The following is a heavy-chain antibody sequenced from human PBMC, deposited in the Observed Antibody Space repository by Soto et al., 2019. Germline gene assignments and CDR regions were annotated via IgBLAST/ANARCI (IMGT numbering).Heavy chain of an antibody. D-gene: IGHD2-15*01. J-gene: IGHJ5*02. CDR3: ARDLTSCSGCSCYSNWFDP. Sequence: PSETLSLTCTVSGGSIASGGYCRTGIRQPPVKGLEWIGHIYYSGSTYYNPSLKSRVTISVDTPKNQFSLKLSSVTAADTAVYYCARDLTSCSGCSCYSNWFDPWGQGTLVTVSS. CDR2: IYYSGST. CDR1: GGSIASGGYC. V-gene: IGHV4-30-4*01.